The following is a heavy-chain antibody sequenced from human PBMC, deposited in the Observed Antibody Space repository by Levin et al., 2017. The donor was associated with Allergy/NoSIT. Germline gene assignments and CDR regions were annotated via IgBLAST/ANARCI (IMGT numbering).Heavy chain of an antibody. V-gene: IGHV3-30*18. CDR2: ISYDGSNK. Sequence: GGSLRLSCAASGFTFSSYGMHWVRQAPGKGLEWVAVISYDGSNKYYADSVKGRFTISRDNSKNTLYLQMNSLRAEETAVYYCAKDSKRMVRGAGLPSNPWRSYFDYWGQGTLVTVSS. D-gene: IGHD3-10*01. J-gene: IGHJ4*02. CDR3: AKDSKRMVRGAGLPSNPWRSYFDY. CDR1: GFTFSSYG.